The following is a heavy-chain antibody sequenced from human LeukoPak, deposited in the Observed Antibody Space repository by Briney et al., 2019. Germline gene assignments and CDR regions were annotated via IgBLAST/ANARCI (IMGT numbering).Heavy chain of an antibody. CDR1: AYTFTGHY. D-gene: IGHD3-22*01. Sequence: ASVKVSCKTSAYTFTGHYMHWVRQAPGQGLEWMGWINPNSGGTNYAQKFQGRVTMTRDTSISTAYMELSRLRSDDTAVYYCARGGPYDSSGYPDYWGQGTLVTVSS. CDR2: INPNSGGT. J-gene: IGHJ4*02. V-gene: IGHV1-2*02. CDR3: ARGGPYDSSGYPDY.